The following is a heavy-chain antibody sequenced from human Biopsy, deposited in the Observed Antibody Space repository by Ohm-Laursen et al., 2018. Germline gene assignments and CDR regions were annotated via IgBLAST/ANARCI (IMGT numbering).Heavy chain of an antibody. V-gene: IGHV3-48*03. CDR2: ISSGGSTI. CDR3: ARVSNYPRKDFQH. Sequence: SLRLSCAASGFTFSNYEMNWVRQAPGKGLEWVSYISSGGSTIYYADSVKGRFTISRDNARNSLYLQMNSLRADDTAVYYCARVSNYPRKDFQHWGRGTQVTVSS. J-gene: IGHJ1*01. CDR1: GFTFSNYE. D-gene: IGHD4/OR15-4a*01.